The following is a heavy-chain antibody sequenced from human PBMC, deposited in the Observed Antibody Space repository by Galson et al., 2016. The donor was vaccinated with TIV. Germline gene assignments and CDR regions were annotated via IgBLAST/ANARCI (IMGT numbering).Heavy chain of an antibody. CDR3: ARALDTSTNTAYFYYNGLDV. J-gene: IGHJ6*02. V-gene: IGHV1-69*13. CDR1: GGTFSSYA. CDR2: IIPIFGMT. Sequence: SVKVSCKASGGTFSSYAISWVRQAPGQGLEWMGGIIPIFGMTNYAQKFQGRVTITADESTSTIYMELSNLRSAGTADYFCARALDTSTNTAYFYYNGLDVWGQGTTVTVSS. D-gene: IGHD5-18*01.